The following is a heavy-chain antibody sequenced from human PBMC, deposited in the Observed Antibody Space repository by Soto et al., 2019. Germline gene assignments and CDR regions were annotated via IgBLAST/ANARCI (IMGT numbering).Heavy chain of an antibody. D-gene: IGHD5-12*01. V-gene: IGHV1-69*05. CDR1: GGTFSSYA. CDR2: IIPIFGTA. CDR3: ASHMATITIGRWYFDL. Sequence: QVQLVQSGAEVKKPGSSVKVSCKASGGTFSSYAISWVRQAPGQGLEWMGGIIPIFGTANYAQKFQGRVTITXXEXTXTAYMELSSLRSEDTAVYYCASHMATITIGRWYFDLWGRGTLVTVSS. J-gene: IGHJ2*01.